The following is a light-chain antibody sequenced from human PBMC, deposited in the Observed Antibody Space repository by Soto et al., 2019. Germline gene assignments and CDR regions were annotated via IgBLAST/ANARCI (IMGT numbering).Light chain of an antibody. J-gene: IGKJ3*01. V-gene: IGKV1-39*01. CDR2: AAS. CDR3: HQSYGTPFT. Sequence: DIQMTQSPSSLSASVGDRVTITCRASQSISSFLKWYQHTPGKAPKLLIYAASRLQSGVPSRFSGSGSGTDFTLTISSLQPEDFATYYCHQSYGTPFTFGPGTKVDIK. CDR1: QSISSF.